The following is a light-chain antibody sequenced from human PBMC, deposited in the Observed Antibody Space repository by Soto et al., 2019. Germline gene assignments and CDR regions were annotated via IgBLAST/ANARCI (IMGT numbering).Light chain of an antibody. V-gene: IGKV1-27*01. J-gene: IGKJ2*01. CDR2: AAS. CDR1: QGISDY. Sequence: DIQMTQSPSSLSASVGDRVTITCRASQGISDYLAWYQQKPGKAPDLLIFAASTLQSGVTSRFSGSGSGTDFTLTISSLQPEDVATYYCQKYNSVPYTFGQGTKLEIK. CDR3: QKYNSVPYT.